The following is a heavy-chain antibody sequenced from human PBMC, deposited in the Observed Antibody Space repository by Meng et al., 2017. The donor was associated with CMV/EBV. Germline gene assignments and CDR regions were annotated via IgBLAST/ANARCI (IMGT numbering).Heavy chain of an antibody. Sequence: GGSLRLSCAASGFTVSSNYMSWVRQAPGKGLEWVSVIYSGGSTYYADSVKGRFTISRDNSKNTLYLQMNGLRAEDTAVYYCARDHVRAGYYYYGMDVWGQGTTVTVSS. CDR1: GFTVSSNY. CDR3: ARDHVRAGYYYYGMDV. J-gene: IGHJ6*02. CDR2: IYSGGST. V-gene: IGHV3-66*02. D-gene: IGHD1-14*01.